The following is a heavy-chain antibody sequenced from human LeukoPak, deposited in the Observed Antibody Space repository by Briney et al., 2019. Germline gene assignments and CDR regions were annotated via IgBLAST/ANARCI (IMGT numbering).Heavy chain of an antibody. CDR2: IKEDGSEK. Sequence: GGSLRLSCAASGFTFSSFWMTWVRQAPGKGLEWVANIKEDGSEKYCVDSVKGRFTISRDNAKNSLYLQMNSLRAEDTAVYYCARDQRASPAAADYWGQGTLVIVSS. D-gene: IGHD2-15*01. J-gene: IGHJ4*02. V-gene: IGHV3-7*01. CDR3: ARDQRASPAAADY. CDR1: GFTFSSFW.